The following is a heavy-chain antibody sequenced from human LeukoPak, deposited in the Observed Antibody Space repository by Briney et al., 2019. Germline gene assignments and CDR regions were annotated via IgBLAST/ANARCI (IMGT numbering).Heavy chain of an antibody. CDR2: ISGSGGST. V-gene: IGHV3-23*01. Sequence: GGSLRLSCAASGFTFSSYAMSWVRQAPGKGLEWVSAISGSGGSTYYADSVKGRFTISRDNSKNSLYLQMNSLRAEDTAVYYCARTTVTTWASYFDYWGQGTLVTVSS. J-gene: IGHJ4*02. CDR3: ARTTVTTWASYFDY. CDR1: GFTFSSYA. D-gene: IGHD4-17*01.